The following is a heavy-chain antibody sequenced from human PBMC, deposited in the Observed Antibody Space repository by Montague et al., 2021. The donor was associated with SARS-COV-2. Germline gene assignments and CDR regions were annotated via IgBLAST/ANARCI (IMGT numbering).Heavy chain of an antibody. J-gene: IGHJ4*02. CDR3: ASHPGFQQLDS. CDR1: GASVTSINW. D-gene: IGHD6-13*01. V-gene: IGHV4-4*02. Sequence: SETLSLTCAVSGASVTSINWWSWVRQPPGRGLEWIAEIHHTGITNFNPSLRSRVSISLDTSKNQFSLTLNSVTAADTAIYYCASHPGFQQLDSWGQGTLVSVSS. CDR2: IHHTGIT.